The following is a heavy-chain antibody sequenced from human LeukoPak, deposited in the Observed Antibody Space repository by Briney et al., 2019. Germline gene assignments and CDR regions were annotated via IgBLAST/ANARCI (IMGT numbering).Heavy chain of an antibody. D-gene: IGHD3-22*01. Sequence: PGGSLRLSCAASGFTFSSYGMPWVRQAPGKGLEWVSSISSSSSYIYYADSVKGRFTISRDNAKNSLYLQMNSLRAEDTAVYYCARERLPDYYDSSGYQYYYYGMDVWGQGTTVTVSS. CDR2: ISSSSSYI. V-gene: IGHV3-21*01. J-gene: IGHJ6*02. CDR1: GFTFSSYG. CDR3: ARERLPDYYDSSGYQYYYYGMDV.